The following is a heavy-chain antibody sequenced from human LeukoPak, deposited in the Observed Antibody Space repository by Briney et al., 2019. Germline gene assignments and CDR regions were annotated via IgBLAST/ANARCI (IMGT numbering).Heavy chain of an antibody. CDR2: INHSGST. J-gene: IGHJ4*02. CDR3: ARTYYYGSGSYYPPSYYFDY. D-gene: IGHD3-10*01. CDR1: GGYFSGYY. V-gene: IGHV4-34*01. Sequence: SETLSLTCAVYGGYFSGYYWSWIRQPPGKGLEWIGEINHSGSTNYNPSLKSRVTISVDTSKNQFSLKLSSVTAADTAVYYCARTYYYGSGSYYPPSYYFDYWGQGTLVTVSS.